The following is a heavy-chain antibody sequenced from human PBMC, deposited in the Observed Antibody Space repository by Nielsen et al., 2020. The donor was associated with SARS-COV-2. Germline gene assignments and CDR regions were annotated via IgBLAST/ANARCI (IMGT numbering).Heavy chain of an antibody. CDR1: GYTFTGYY. CDR3: ARGGQLGIRSGVADGFDY. Sequence: ASVQVSCKASGYTFTGYYMHWVRQAPGQGLEWMGWINPNSGGTNYAQKFQGWVTMTRVTSISTAYMELSRLRSDDTAVYYCARGGQLGIRSGVADGFDYWGQGTLVTVSS. CDR2: INPNSGGT. V-gene: IGHV1-2*04. J-gene: IGHJ4*02. D-gene: IGHD7-27*01.